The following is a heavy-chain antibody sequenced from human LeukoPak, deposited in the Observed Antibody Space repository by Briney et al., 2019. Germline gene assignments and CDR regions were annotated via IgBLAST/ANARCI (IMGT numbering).Heavy chain of an antibody. Sequence: GGSLRLSCAASGFTFRSYGMQWVGQAPGKGLDGVATISYDGSNKYHAHSVQGRFTVSRDNSKNTLYLQMNSLRTEDTAVYHCAKDRGRWLQLPDAFDVWGQGTMVTVSS. CDR3: AKDRGRWLQLPDAFDV. D-gene: IGHD5-24*01. V-gene: IGHV3-30*18. J-gene: IGHJ3*01. CDR1: GFTFRSYG. CDR2: ISYDGSNK.